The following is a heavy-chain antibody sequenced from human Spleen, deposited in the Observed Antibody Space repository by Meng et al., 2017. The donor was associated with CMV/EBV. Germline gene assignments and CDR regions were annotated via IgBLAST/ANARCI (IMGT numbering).Heavy chain of an antibody. CDR3: AKDHVAVTGIGPLFDS. Sequence: SETLSLTCNVSGGSMNHYYWSWIRQPPGKGLEWIAYIYYSGSTNYSPSLRSRVTISVDTSKNQFSLRLHSVVAADTAVYYCAKDHVAVTGIGPLFDSWGQGTLVTVSS. D-gene: IGHD6-19*01. J-gene: IGHJ4*02. V-gene: IGHV4-59*01. CDR1: GGSMNHYY. CDR2: IYYSGST.